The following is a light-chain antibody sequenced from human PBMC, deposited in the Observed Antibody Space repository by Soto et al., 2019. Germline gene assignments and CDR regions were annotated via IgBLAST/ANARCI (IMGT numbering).Light chain of an antibody. J-gene: IGKJ5*01. V-gene: IGKV1-39*01. Sequence: DIQMTQSPSSLSASVGDRVTITCRASQSISSYLNWYQQKPGKAPKVLIYAASSLQSGVPSRFSGSGSGTDFTLTISSLQPEDFATYYCQQSYSAPANFGQGTRLEIK. CDR2: AAS. CDR1: QSISSY. CDR3: QQSYSAPAN.